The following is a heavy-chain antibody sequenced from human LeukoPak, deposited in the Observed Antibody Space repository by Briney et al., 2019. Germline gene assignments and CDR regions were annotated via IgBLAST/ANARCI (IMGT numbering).Heavy chain of an antibody. Sequence: GESLKISCKGSGYSFTSYWIGWVRQMPGKGLEWMGIIYPGDSDTRYSPSFQGQVTISADKSISTAYLQWSSLKASDTAMYYCARHSDTVTTPPSAAHPDYWGQGTLVTVSS. CDR1: GYSFTSYW. CDR2: IYPGDSDT. V-gene: IGHV5-51*01. D-gene: IGHD4-17*01. J-gene: IGHJ4*02. CDR3: ARHSDTVTTPPSAAHPDY.